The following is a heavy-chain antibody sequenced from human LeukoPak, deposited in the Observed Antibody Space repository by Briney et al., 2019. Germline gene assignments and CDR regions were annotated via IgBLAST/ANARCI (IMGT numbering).Heavy chain of an antibody. D-gene: IGHD4-17*01. Sequence: GTSLRLSCAASGFTFSSYGMHWVRQAPGKGLEWVAFIRYDGSNKYYADSVKGRFTSSRDNSKNTLYLQMNSLRAEDTAVYYCAKGGDYAYYFDYWGQGTLVTVSS. CDR1: GFTFSSYG. CDR3: AKGGDYAYYFDY. J-gene: IGHJ4*02. CDR2: IRYDGSNK. V-gene: IGHV3-30*02.